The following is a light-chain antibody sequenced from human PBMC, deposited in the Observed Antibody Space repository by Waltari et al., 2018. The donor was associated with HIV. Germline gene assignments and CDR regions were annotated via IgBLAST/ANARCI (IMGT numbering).Light chain of an antibody. CDR3: YSTDSSGNHPWV. CDR2: EDS. CDR1: ALAKKY. V-gene: IGLV3-10*01. J-gene: IGLJ3*02. Sequence: SYELTQPPSVSVSPGQTARITCSGDALAKKYAYWYQQKSGQAPVLVIYEDSKRPSGIPVRLSGSSSGTVATLTISGAQVEDEADYYCYSTDSSGNHPWVFGGGTKLTV.